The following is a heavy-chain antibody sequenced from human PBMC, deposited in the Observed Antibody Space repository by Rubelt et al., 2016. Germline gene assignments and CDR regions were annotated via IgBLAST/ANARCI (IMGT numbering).Heavy chain of an antibody. CDR3: ARALGSGSSDY. Sequence: VGSLRLSCAASGFSFNTYAMSWVRQAPGKGLEWVANINQDGSEKYYVDSVKGRFTISRDNAKNSLYLQMNSLRGEDTAVYYCARALGSGSSDYWGQGTLVTVSS. CDR2: INQDGSEK. D-gene: IGHD3-10*01. V-gene: IGHV3-7*05. CDR1: GFSFNTYA. J-gene: IGHJ4*02.